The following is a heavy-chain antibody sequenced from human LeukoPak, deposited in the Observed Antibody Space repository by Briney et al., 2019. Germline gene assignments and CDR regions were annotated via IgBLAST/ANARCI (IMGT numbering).Heavy chain of an antibody. V-gene: IGHV3-23*01. CDR1: GFTFNSYA. Sequence: GGSLRLSCAASGFTFNSYAMSWVRQAPEKGLEWVSAISGSGGSTYYADSVKGRFTMSRDNSKNTLYLQMNSLRAEDTAVYYCAKDRIAVAGHDAFDIWGQGTMVTVSS. CDR2: ISGSGGST. J-gene: IGHJ3*02. CDR3: AKDRIAVAGHDAFDI. D-gene: IGHD6-19*01.